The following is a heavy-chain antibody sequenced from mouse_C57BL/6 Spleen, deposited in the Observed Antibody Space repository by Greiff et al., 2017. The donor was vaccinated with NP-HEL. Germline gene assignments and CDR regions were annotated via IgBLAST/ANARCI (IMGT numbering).Heavy chain of an antibody. CDR1: GYTFTSYW. CDR3: ARGGYGSSSSWFAY. D-gene: IGHD1-1*01. J-gene: IGHJ3*01. Sequence: QVQLQQPGTELVKPGASVKLSCKASGYTFTSYWMHWVKQRPGQGLEWIGNINPSNGGTNYNEKFKSKATLTVDKSSSTAYMQLRSLRSVDSAVSYCARGGYGSSSSWFAYWGQGTLVTVSA. V-gene: IGHV1-53*01. CDR2: INPSNGGT.